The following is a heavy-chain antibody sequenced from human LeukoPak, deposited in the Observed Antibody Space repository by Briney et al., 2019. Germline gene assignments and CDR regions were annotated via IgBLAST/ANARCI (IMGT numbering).Heavy chain of an antibody. D-gene: IGHD3-22*01. J-gene: IGHJ6*02. CDR3: AKAYDSSGYYYFYSVDV. V-gene: IGHV3-9*01. CDR2: ISWNSDSM. CDR1: GFNFHDYA. Sequence: PGGSLRLSCAASGFNFHDYAMHWVRQAPGKGLEWVAGISWNSDSMGYADSVKGRFTVSRDNAKKSLYLLMNNLRAGDTALYYCAKAYDSSGYYYFYSVDVWGQGTTVIVSS.